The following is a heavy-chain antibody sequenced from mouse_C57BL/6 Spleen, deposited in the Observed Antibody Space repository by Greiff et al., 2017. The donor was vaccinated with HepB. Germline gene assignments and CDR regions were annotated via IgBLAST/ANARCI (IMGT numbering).Heavy chain of an antibody. CDR1: GYTFTSYW. Sequence: VQLQQSGAELVKPGASVKLSCKASGYTFTSYWMHWVKQRPGQGLEWIGLIHPNSGITNYNEKFKGKAQLTVDKSSSTAYIQLSSLTSEDSAVYYCARKSYYGSSYGWYFDVWGTGTTVTVSS. J-gene: IGHJ1*03. CDR2: IHPNSGIT. CDR3: ARKSYYGSSYGWYFDV. V-gene: IGHV1-64*01. D-gene: IGHD1-1*01.